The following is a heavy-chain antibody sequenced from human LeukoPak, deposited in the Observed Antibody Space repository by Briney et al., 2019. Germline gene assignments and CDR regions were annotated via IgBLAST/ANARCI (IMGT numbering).Heavy chain of an antibody. CDR2: ISGSGGST. Sequence: PGGSLRLSCAASGFTFSSYALTWVRQAPGKGLECVSGISGSGGSTYYADSLKGRFTISRDNSKNTLYLQINSLRADDTAVYYCARDRLGLMDVWGQGTTVTVSS. V-gene: IGHV3-23*01. CDR3: ARDRLGLMDV. CDR1: GFTFSSYA. J-gene: IGHJ6*02.